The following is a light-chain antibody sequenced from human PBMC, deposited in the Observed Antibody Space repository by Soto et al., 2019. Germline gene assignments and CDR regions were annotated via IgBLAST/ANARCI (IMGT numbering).Light chain of an antibody. CDR2: DAS. CDR1: QSVDSTY. V-gene: IGKV3-11*01. Sequence: IVLTQSPGPLSLSPGERATLSCRARQSVDSTYLTWYPQNPGQPHRLLIYDASKRATGVPARFSGSGSGTDFTLTITTLEPEDFAVCFCQQRANWPPVTFGQGTKLDIK. CDR3: QQRANWPPVT. J-gene: IGKJ1*01.